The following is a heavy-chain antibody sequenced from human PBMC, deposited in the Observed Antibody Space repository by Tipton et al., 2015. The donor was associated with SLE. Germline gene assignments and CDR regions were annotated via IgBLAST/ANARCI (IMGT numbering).Heavy chain of an antibody. V-gene: IGHV4-59*11. J-gene: IGHJ2*01. Sequence: GLVKPSETLSLTCTVSGGSISSHYWSWIRQPPGKGLEWIGYIYYSGSTNYNPSLKSRVTISVDTSKNQFSLKLSSVTAADTAVYYCARAPPELRGWYFDLWGRGTLVTVSS. CDR3: ARAPPELRGWYFDL. CDR1: GGSISSHY. D-gene: IGHD2-15*01. CDR2: IYYSGST.